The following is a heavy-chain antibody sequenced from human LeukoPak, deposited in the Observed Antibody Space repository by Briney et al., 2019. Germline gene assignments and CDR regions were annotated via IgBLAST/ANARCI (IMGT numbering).Heavy chain of an antibody. Sequence: SETLSLTCTVSGGSINRYYWSWIRQPPGKRLEWLGYIYYSGTTNYNPSLKSRVTISVDTSKNQFSLKLSSVTAADTAVYYCARQAEWELLYYFDYWGQGTLVTVSS. CDR1: GGSINRYY. CDR3: ARQAEWELLYYFDY. J-gene: IGHJ4*02. CDR2: IYYSGTT. V-gene: IGHV4-59*08. D-gene: IGHD1-26*01.